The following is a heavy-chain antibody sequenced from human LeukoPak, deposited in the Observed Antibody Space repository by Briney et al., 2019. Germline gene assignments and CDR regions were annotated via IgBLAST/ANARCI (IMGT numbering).Heavy chain of an antibody. D-gene: IGHD6-19*01. CDR2: ISYDGSNK. CDR3: AKGVAGTFDY. J-gene: IGHJ4*02. CDR1: GFTFSSYG. Sequence: GGSLRLSCAASGFTFSSYGMHWVRQAPGKGLEWVAVISYDGSNKYYADSVKGRFTISRDNSKNTLYLQMNSLRAEATAVYYCAKGVAGTFDYWGQGTLVTVSS. V-gene: IGHV3-30*18.